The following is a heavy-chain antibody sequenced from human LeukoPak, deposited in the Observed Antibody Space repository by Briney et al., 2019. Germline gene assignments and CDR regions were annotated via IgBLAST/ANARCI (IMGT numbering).Heavy chain of an antibody. CDR3: ARGYGGNSGYYYYYMDV. CDR1: GGSFSGYY. D-gene: IGHD4-23*01. V-gene: IGHV4-34*01. Sequence: SETLSLTCAVYGGSFSGYYWSWIRQPPGKGLEWIWEINHSGSTNYNPSLKSRVTISVDTSKNQFSLKLSSVTAADTAVYYCARGYGGNSGYYYYYMDVWGKGTTVTVSS. CDR2: INHSGST. J-gene: IGHJ6*03.